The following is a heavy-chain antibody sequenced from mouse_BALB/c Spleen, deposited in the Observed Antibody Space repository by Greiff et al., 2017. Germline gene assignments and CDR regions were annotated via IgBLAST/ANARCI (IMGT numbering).Heavy chain of an antibody. D-gene: IGHD1-1*01. CDR1: GDSITSGY. CDR3: ARPHYYGSRPRYALDY. CDR2: ISYSGST. Sequence: EVKLQESGPSLVKPSQTLSLTCSVTGDSITSGYWNWIRKFPGNKLEYMGYISYSGSTYYNPSLKSRISITRDTSKNQYYLQLNSVTTEDTATFYCARPHYYGSRPRYALDYWGQGTSVTVSS. V-gene: IGHV3-8*02. J-gene: IGHJ4*01.